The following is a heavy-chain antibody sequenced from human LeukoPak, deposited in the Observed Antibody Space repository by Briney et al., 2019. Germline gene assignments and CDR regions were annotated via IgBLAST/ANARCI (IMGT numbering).Heavy chain of an antibody. V-gene: IGHV1-2*02. CDR1: GYTFTGYY. CDR2: INPNSGGT. CDR3: AHHWGTGGNSFWYFDL. D-gene: IGHD4-23*01. Sequence: ASVKVSCKASGYTFTGYYMHWVRQAPGQGLEWMGWINPNSGGTNYAQKFQGRVTMTRDTSISTAYMELSRLRSDDTAVYYCAHHWGTGGNSFWYFDLWGRGTLVTVSS. J-gene: IGHJ2*01.